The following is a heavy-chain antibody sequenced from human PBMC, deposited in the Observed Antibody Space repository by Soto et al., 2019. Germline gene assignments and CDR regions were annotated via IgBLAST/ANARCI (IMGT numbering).Heavy chain of an antibody. V-gene: IGHV3-23*01. CDR1: GFTFSTYA. J-gene: IGHJ4*02. CDR2: ISGSGDST. Sequence: PGGSLRLSCAASGFTFSTYAMNWVRQAPGKGLEWVSGISGSGDSTYYADSVKGRFTVSRDNSKNTLYLQMYSLRAEDTAVFYCAKERSSGWSLNYWGQGTLVTVSS. CDR3: AKERSSGWSLNY. D-gene: IGHD6-19*01.